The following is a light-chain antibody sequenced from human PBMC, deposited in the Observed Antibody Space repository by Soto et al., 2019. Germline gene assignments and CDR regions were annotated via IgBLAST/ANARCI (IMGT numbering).Light chain of an antibody. CDR1: SGDVGTYNY. V-gene: IGLV2-14*01. J-gene: IGLJ2*01. CDR3: SSYIINSTLVI. CDR2: EVS. Sequence: QSALTQPASVSGSPGQSITISCTGTSGDVGTYNYVSWYQQHPGKAPKLMIYEVSNRPSGISNRFSGSKSGNTASLTISGLQAEDGADYYCSSYIINSTLVIFGGGTKLTVL.